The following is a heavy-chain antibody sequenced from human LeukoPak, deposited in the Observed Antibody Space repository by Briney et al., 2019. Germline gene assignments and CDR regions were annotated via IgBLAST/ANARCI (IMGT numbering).Heavy chain of an antibody. CDR1: GFSLDDYA. Sequence: GGSLRLSCTASGFSLDDYAMYWVRQAPGKGLEWVSGISWNSGSIGYADSVKGRFSISRDNSKNTLNLQMNSLRAEDTAVYYCAKDRYSSGWYGPAFDIWGQGTMVTVSS. D-gene: IGHD6-19*01. CDR2: ISWNSGSI. V-gene: IGHV3-9*01. CDR3: AKDRYSSGWYGPAFDI. J-gene: IGHJ3*02.